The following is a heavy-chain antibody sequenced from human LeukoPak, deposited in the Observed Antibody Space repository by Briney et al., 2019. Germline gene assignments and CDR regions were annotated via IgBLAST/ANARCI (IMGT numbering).Heavy chain of an antibody. J-gene: IGHJ3*02. CDR2: IYTSGST. Sequence: SETLCLTCTASGVSVSSYDWSWIRQPAGKGLEWIGHIYTSGSTNYDPSLKSRVTMSVDTSKNQFSLKLSSVTAADTAVYYCARVKTGYCSGGSCSAVAFDIWGQGTMVTVSS. CDR3: ARVKTGYCSGGSCSAVAFDI. D-gene: IGHD2-15*01. V-gene: IGHV4-4*07. CDR1: GVSVSSYD.